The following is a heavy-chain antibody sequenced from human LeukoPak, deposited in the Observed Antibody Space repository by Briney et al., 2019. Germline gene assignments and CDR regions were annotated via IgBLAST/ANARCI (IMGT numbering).Heavy chain of an antibody. CDR3: AKHAQGEYNSGWYYFDY. CDR2: ISGSGGST. D-gene: IGHD6-19*01. Sequence: GGSLRLSCAASGFTFSTYAMGWVRQAPGKGLEWVSFISGSGGSTYHADSVRGRFTISRDNSKNTLYLQMNSLRAEDTAVYYCAKHAQGEYNSGWYYFDYWGQGTLVTVSS. CDR1: GFTFSTYA. V-gene: IGHV3-23*01. J-gene: IGHJ4*02.